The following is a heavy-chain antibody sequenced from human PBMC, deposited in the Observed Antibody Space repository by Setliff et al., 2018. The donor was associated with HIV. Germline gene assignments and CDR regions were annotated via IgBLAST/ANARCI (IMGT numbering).Heavy chain of an antibody. V-gene: IGHV4-38-2*02. Sequence: SETLSLTCSVSGYFISNGYYWGWIRQPPGKGLEWVGTIYQNGNTYYSPSLESRVSVSMDMSWNQFSVKLNSATAADAAVYYCARQAWHYDRDGYFIDYWGQGKLVTVSS. D-gene: IGHD3-22*01. CDR3: ARQAWHYDRDGYFIDY. J-gene: IGHJ4*02. CDR1: GYFISNGYY. CDR2: IYQNGNT.